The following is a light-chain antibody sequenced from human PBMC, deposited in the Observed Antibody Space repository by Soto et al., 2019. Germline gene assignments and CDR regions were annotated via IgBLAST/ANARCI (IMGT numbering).Light chain of an antibody. Sequence: AIRMTQSPASFSASTGDRVSITCRATQDIGTYLALYQQIPGKAPKLLIYDASTLQTGVPSRFSGSGSGTDFTLTISYLQSEDFGTYYCQQFYNYPRTFGHGTKVDIK. J-gene: IGKJ1*01. V-gene: IGKV1-8*01. CDR1: QDIGTY. CDR2: DAS. CDR3: QQFYNYPRT.